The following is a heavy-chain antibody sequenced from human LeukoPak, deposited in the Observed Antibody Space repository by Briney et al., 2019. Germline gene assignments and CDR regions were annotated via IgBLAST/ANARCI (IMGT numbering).Heavy chain of an antibody. V-gene: IGHV4-34*01. J-gene: IGHJ4*02. D-gene: IGHD5-18*01. CDR2: INHSGST. CDR3: ARQVYSYGLPYFGY. Sequence: SETLSLTCAVYGGSFSGYYWSWIRQPPGKGLEWIGEINHSGSTNYNPSLKSRVTISVDTSKNQFSLKLSSVTAADTAVYYCARQVYSYGLPYFGYWGQGTLVTVSS. CDR1: GGSFSGYY.